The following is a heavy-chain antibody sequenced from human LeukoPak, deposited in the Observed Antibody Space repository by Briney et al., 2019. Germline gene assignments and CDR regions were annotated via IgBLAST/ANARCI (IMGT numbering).Heavy chain of an antibody. CDR3: ARSPYDSSGNRYYYYALDV. CDR2: ISHDGSHT. V-gene: IGHV3-30*04. D-gene: IGHD3-22*01. Sequence: GGSLRLSCAASGFTFGSYALHWVRQAPGKGLEGVAVISHDGSHTYFADSVRGRFTISRDRSKDTVDLQMSSLRPEDSAVYYCARSPYDSSGNRYYYYALDVWGQGTTVSVSS. CDR1: GFTFGSYA. J-gene: IGHJ6*02.